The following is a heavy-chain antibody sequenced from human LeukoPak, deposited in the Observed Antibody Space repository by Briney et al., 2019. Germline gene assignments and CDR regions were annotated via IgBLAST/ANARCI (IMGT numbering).Heavy chain of an antibody. CDR3: ARETAGVTGY. J-gene: IGHJ4*02. V-gene: IGHV4-30-4*01. CDR1: GASISNSDYY. CDR2: VYYSGST. Sequence: PLETLSLTCTVSGASISNSDYYWGWIRQHPGKGLEWIGYVYYSGSTYYNPSLKSRVTISVDRSKNQFSLKLSSVTAADTAVYYCARETAGVTGYWGQGTLVTVSS. D-gene: IGHD3-10*01.